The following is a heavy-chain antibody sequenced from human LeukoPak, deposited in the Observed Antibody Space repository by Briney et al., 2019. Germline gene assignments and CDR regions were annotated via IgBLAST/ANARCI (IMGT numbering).Heavy chain of an antibody. CDR1: GYTLTELS. CDR2: FDPEDGET. D-gene: IGHD4-17*01. V-gene: IGHV1-24*01. J-gene: IGHJ6*02. CDR3: ATVGVSYGDFDYGMDV. Sequence: ASVTVSCKVSGYTLTELSMHWVRQAPGKGLEWMGGFDPEDGETIYAQKFQGRVTMTEDTSTDTAYMELSSLRSEDTAVYYCATVGVSYGDFDYGMDVWGQGTTVTVSS.